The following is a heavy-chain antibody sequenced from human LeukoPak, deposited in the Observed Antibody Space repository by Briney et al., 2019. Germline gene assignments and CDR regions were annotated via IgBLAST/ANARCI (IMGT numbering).Heavy chain of an antibody. V-gene: IGHV3-7*01. J-gene: IGHJ4*02. CDR1: GFTFSSYW. CDR3: ARGLVMVAATLGY. CDR2: IKQDGSEK. Sequence: GGSLRLSCAASGFTFSSYWMSWVRQAPGKGLEWVANIKQDGSEKYYVDSVKGRFTISRDNAKNSLYLQMNSLRAEDTAVYYCARGLVMVAATLGYWGQGTLVTVSS. D-gene: IGHD2-15*01.